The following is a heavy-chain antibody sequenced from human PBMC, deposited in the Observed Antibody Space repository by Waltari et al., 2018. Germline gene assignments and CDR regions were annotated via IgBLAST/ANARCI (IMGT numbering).Heavy chain of an antibody. V-gene: IGHV4-61*02. CDR3: ARGLPPLGYCSSTSCYGLGWFDP. Sequence: QVQLQESGPGLVKPSQTLSLTCTVSGGSISSGSYYWSWIRQPAGKGLEWIGRIYTSGRTNYNPSLKSRVTISVDTSKNQFSLKLSSVTAADTAVYYCARGLPPLGYCSSTSCYGLGWFDPWGQGTLVTVSS. J-gene: IGHJ5*02. CDR2: IYTSGRT. CDR1: GGSISSGSYY. D-gene: IGHD2-2*01.